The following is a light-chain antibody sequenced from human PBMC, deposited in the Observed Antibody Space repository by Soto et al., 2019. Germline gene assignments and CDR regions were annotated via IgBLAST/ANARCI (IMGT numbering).Light chain of an antibody. Sequence: IVLTQTPGTLSLSPGERATLSCRASQSVSNNYLAWYQQRPGQAPRLLIYDASSRATGIPDRFSGSGSGKDFSITISRVEPEDFAVYYCQQYETSPRAFGQGTKVEIK. V-gene: IGKV3-20*01. CDR3: QQYETSPRA. CDR1: QSVSNNY. J-gene: IGKJ1*01. CDR2: DAS.